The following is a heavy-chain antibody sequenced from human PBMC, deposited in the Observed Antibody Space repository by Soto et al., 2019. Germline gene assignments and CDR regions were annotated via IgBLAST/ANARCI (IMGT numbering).Heavy chain of an antibody. D-gene: IGHD5-12*01. V-gene: IGHV4-59*01. CDR1: GGSISSYY. CDR3: ARGEMATGDAFDI. J-gene: IGHJ3*02. Sequence: SSETLSLTCTVSGGSISSYYWSWIRQPPGKGLEWIGYIYYSGSTNYNPSLKSRVTISVDTSKNQFSLKLSSVTAADTAVYYCARGEMATGDAFDIWGQGTMVTV. CDR2: IYYSGST.